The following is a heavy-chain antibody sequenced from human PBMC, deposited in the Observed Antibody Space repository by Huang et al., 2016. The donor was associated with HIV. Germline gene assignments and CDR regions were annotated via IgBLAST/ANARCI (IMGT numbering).Heavy chain of an antibody. J-gene: IGHJ4*02. D-gene: IGHD3-10*01. CDR3: VKVQGHTFMVRYHFDF. Sequence: QVQLVESGGGVVQPGRSLRLSCAASGFTFSTYGMHWVRQVPGKGLEWVTVISYDGSEKYYADSVKGRFTSSMDNSNNTLYLQMNSLRADDTAVYYCVKVQGHTFMVRYHFDFWGQGTLVTVSS. CDR1: GFTFSTYG. V-gene: IGHV3-30*18. CDR2: ISYDGSEK.